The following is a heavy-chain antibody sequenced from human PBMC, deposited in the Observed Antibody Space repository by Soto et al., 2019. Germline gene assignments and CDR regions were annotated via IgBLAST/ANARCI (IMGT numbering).Heavy chain of an antibody. CDR1: GYNFNIYW. Sequence: GESLKISCKGSGYNFNIYWIGWVRQMPGKGLEWMGVIYPRNFDTRYSPSFQGQVTISVDRTISTAYLQWRSLTASDSGVYYWRGQDGDGRYYFAYWGQETLVTVSS. J-gene: IGHJ4*02. D-gene: IGHD4-17*01. V-gene: IGHV5-51*01. CDR3: RGQDGDGRYYFAY. CDR2: IYPRNFDT.